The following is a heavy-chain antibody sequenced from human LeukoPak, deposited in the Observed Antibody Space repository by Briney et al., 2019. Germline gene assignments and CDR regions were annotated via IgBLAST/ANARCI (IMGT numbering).Heavy chain of an antibody. V-gene: IGHV4-59*01. CDR2: IYYSGST. J-gene: IGHJ6*02. D-gene: IGHD3-22*01. CDR1: GVSISSYY. Sequence: SETLSLTCTVSGVSISSYYWSWIRQPPGKGLEWIGYIYYSGSTNYNPSLKSRVTISVDTSKNQFSLKLSSVTAANTAVYYCARYSGYGMYYYYGMDVWGQGTTVTVSS. CDR3: ARYSGYGMYYYYGMDV.